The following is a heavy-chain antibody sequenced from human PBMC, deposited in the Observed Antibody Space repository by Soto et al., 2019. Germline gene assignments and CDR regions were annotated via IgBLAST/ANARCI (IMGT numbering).Heavy chain of an antibody. V-gene: IGHV1-69*01. CDR3: ARPRTTGTTKGYDY. Sequence: QVQLVQSGAEVKKPGSSVKVSCKASGGTFSSYPISWVRQAPGQGLEWLGVIIPIFGSVNSAQKFQGRVTITADESTSTAYMELSRLRSEDTAVYYCARPRTTGTTKGYDYWGQGTLVTVSS. J-gene: IGHJ4*02. CDR2: IIPIFGSV. CDR1: GGTFSSYP. D-gene: IGHD1-1*01.